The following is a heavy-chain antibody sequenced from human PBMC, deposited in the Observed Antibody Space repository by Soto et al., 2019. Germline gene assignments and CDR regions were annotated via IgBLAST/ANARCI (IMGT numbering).Heavy chain of an antibody. CDR1: GYTFTSYY. Sequence: ASVKVSCKASGYTFTSYYMHWVRQAPGQGLEWMGIINPSGGSTSYAQKFQGRVTMTRDTSTSTVYMELNSLRSEDTAVYYCARDGSRITMIVVAPDAFDIWGQGTMVTVSS. V-gene: IGHV1-46*01. CDR3: ARDGSRITMIVVAPDAFDI. J-gene: IGHJ3*02. D-gene: IGHD3-22*01. CDR2: INPSGGST.